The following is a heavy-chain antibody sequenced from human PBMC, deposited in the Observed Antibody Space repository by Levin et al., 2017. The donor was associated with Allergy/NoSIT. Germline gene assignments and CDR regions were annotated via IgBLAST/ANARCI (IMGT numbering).Heavy chain of an antibody. CDR2: ISSTGSTI. J-gene: IGHJ4*01. Sequence: GGSLRLSCAASGFTFSSYEMNWVRRAPGKGLEWVSYISSTGSTIYSADSVKGRFTISRDNAKNSLYMHMNSLRAEDTAVYYCARQLGNFWSGYNYFDYWGQGTLVTVSS. CDR1: GFTFSSYE. CDR3: ARQLGNFWSGYNYFDY. D-gene: IGHD3-3*01. V-gene: IGHV3-48*03.